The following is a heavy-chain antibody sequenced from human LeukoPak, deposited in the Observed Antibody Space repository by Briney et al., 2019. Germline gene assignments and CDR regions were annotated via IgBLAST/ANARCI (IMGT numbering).Heavy chain of an antibody. J-gene: IGHJ4*02. CDR2: INPSSGST. D-gene: IGHD3-22*01. CDR3: ARGFYYDTGGFYPGGDY. CDR1: GYTFTSYY. V-gene: IGHV1-46*01. Sequence: ASVKVSCKASGYTFTSYYMHWVRQAPGQGLECMGIINPSSGSTTYAQKFQGRVTMTRDTSTNTVYVELSSLRSEDTAVYYCARGFYYDTGGFYPGGDYWGQGTLVTVSS.